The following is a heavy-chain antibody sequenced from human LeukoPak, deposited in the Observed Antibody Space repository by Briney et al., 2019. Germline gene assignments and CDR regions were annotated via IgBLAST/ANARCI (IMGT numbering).Heavy chain of an antibody. V-gene: IGHV1-69*13. Sequence: ASVKVSCTVSGYTLTELSMHWVRQAPGKGLEWMGGIIPIFGTANYAQKFQGRVTITADESTSTAYMELSSLRSEDTAVYYCARLIAAATDYWGQGTLVTVSS. CDR3: ARLIAAATDY. D-gene: IGHD6-13*01. CDR2: IIPIFGTA. CDR1: GYTLTELS. J-gene: IGHJ4*02.